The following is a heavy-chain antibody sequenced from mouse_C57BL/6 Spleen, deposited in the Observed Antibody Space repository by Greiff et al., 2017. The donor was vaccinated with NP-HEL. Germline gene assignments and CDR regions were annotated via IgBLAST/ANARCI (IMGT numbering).Heavy chain of an antibody. Sequence: EVHLVESGGGLVQPGGSLKLSCAASGFTFSDYYMYLVRQTPEKRLEWVAYISNGGGSTYYPDTVKGRFAISRENAKNTLYLQMSRLKSEDTAMYYCARYDYVLYYFDYWGQGTTLTVSS. D-gene: IGHD2-4*01. V-gene: IGHV5-12*01. J-gene: IGHJ2*01. CDR3: ARYDYVLYYFDY. CDR2: ISNGGGST. CDR1: GFTFSDYY.